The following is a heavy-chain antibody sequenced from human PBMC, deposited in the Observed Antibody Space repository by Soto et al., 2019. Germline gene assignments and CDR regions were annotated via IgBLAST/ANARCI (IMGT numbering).Heavy chain of an antibody. V-gene: IGHV1-46*03. Sequence: QVQLVQSGAEVKKPGASVKVSCKASGYTFTSYYMHWVRQAPGQGLEWMGIINPSGGSTSYAQKFRGRVTMTRDTSTSTVYMELSSLRSEDTAVYYCARDPVLRFLEWFSLDYWGQGTLVTVSS. J-gene: IGHJ4*02. CDR2: INPSGGST. CDR1: GYTFTSYY. D-gene: IGHD3-3*01. CDR3: ARDPVLRFLEWFSLDY.